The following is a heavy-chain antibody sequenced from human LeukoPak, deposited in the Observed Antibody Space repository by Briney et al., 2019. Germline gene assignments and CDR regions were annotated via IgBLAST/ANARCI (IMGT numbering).Heavy chain of an antibody. V-gene: IGHV4-59*08. D-gene: IGHD6-6*01. J-gene: IGHJ3*02. Sequence: SETLSLTCTVSGGSISSYYWSWIRQPPGKGLEWIGYIYYSGSTNYNPSLKSRVTISVDTSKNQFSLKLSSVTAADTAVYYCARLRRQLAPHDAFDIWGQGTMVTASS. CDR1: GGSISSYY. CDR2: IYYSGST. CDR3: ARLRRQLAPHDAFDI.